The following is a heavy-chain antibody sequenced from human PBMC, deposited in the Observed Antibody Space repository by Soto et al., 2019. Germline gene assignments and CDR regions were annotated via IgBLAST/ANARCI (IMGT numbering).Heavy chain of an antibody. CDR1: GGSISSYY. J-gene: IGHJ4*02. D-gene: IGHD6-13*01. CDR3: ARTLKVSSWFFDY. CDR2: IYYSGNT. V-gene: IGHV4-59*01. Sequence: SETLSLTCTVSGGSISSYYWSWIRQPPGKGLEWIGYIYYSGNTNYNPSLKSRVTISVDTSKNQFSLKLSSVTAADTAVYYCARTLKVSSWFFDYWGQGTLVTVSS.